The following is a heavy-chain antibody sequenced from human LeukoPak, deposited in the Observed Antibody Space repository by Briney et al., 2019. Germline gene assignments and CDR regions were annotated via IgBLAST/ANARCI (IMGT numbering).Heavy chain of an antibody. CDR2: INPNSGGT. CDR3: ARDLADYDDSISYYGGHAFDI. V-gene: IGHV1-2*02. Sequence: ASVKVSCKASGYTFTGYYMHWVRQAPGQGLEWMGWINPNSGGTNYAQKFQGRVTMTRDTSISTAYMELSRLRSDDTAVYYCARDLADYDDSISYYGGHAFDIWGQGTMVTVSS. CDR1: GYTFTGYY. D-gene: IGHD3-22*01. J-gene: IGHJ3*02.